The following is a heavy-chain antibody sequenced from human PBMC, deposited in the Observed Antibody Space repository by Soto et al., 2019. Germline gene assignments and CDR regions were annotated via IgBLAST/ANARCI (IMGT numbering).Heavy chain of an antibody. D-gene: IGHD1-26*01. CDR3: ITTYSGTTESPYLDX. J-gene: IGHJ4*02. Sequence: GGSLRLSFAASGFTINNAWMSWVRQAPGKGLEWVFRIKRKGNGGTADYAEPVKGRLTISRDDSKNMLYLQMNSLKTEDTAVYYCITTYSGTTESPYLDXWGQGTPFTVSX. CDR1: GFTINNAW. CDR2: IKRKGNGGTA. V-gene: IGHV3-15*01.